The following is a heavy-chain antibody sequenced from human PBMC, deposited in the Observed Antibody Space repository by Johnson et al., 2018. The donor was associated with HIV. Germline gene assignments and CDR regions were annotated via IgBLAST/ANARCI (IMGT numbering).Heavy chain of an antibody. CDR2: IKSKTDGGTT. Sequence: VQLVESGGGLVKPGGSLRLSCAASGFTFSDYYMSWIRQAPGKGLEWVGRIKSKTDGGTTDYAAPVKGRFTISRDDSKNTLYLQMHSMKTEDTAVYYCTTYVLGVDAFDIWGQGTMVTVSS. V-gene: IGHV3-15*01. CDR1: GFTFSDYY. J-gene: IGHJ3*02. D-gene: IGHD4/OR15-4a*01. CDR3: TTYVLGVDAFDI.